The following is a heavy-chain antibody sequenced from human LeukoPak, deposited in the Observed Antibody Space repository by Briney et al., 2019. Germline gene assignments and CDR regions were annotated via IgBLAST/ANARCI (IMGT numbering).Heavy chain of an antibody. CDR1: GYSISSGYY. D-gene: IGHD6-19*01. V-gene: IGHV4-38-2*02. CDR2: IYHSGST. Sequence: PSETLSLTCTVSGYSISSGYYWGWIRQPPGKGLEWIGSIYHSGSTYYNPSLKSRVTISVDTSKNQFSLKLSSVTAADTAVYYCARGIAVAGIVPGYWGQGTLVTVSS. CDR3: ARGIAVAGIVPGY. J-gene: IGHJ4*02.